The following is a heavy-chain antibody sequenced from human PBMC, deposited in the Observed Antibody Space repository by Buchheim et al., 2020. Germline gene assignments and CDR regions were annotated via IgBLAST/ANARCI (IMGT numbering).Heavy chain of an antibody. CDR3: ARDSYSSGGFSY. CDR2: ISSSSTI. Sequence: EVQLVESGGGLVQPGGSLRLSCAASGFTFSSYSMNWVRQAPGKGLEWVSYISSSSTIYYADSVKGRFTISRDNAKNSLYLQMNSLRAEDTAVYYCARDSYSSGGFSYWGQGTL. D-gene: IGHD6-19*01. CDR1: GFTFSSYS. V-gene: IGHV3-48*01. J-gene: IGHJ4*02.